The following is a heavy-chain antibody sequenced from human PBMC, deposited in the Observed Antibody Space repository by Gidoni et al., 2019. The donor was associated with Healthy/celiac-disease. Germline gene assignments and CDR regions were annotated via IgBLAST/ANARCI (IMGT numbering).Heavy chain of an antibody. J-gene: IGHJ4*02. CDR2: SYYSGST. CDR1: GGSISSSSYY. Sequence: QLQLQESGPGLAKPSETLSLTCTVSGGSISSSSYYWGWIRQPPGKGLEWIGSSYYSGSTYYNPSLKSRVTISVDTSKNQFSLKLSSVTAADTAVYYCARLQGSSGWFDYWGQGTLVTVSS. D-gene: IGHD6-19*01. CDR3: ARLQGSSGWFDY. V-gene: IGHV4-39*01.